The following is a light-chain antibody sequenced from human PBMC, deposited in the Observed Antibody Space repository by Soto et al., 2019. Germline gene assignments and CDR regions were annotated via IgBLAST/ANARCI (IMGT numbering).Light chain of an antibody. CDR1: SSNIGAGYD. Sequence: QSVLTQPPSVSGAPGQRVTISCTGSSSNIGAGYDVHWYQQLPGTAPKLLIYGNSNRPSGVPYRFSGSKSGTSASLAITGLQAEDEAYYYCQSYDSSLSGYVFGTGTKLTVL. V-gene: IGLV1-40*01. CDR3: QSYDSSLSGYV. CDR2: GNS. J-gene: IGLJ1*01.